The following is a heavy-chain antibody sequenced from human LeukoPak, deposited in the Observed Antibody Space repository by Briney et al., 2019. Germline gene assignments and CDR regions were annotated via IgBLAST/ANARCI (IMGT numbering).Heavy chain of an antibody. D-gene: IGHD3-10*01. CDR2: IYSGGST. CDR1: GFTFSSYS. V-gene: IGHV3-53*01. Sequence: GGSLRLSCAVSGFTFSSYSMSWVRQAPGKGLEWVSVIYSGGSTYYADSVKGRFTISRDNSKNTLYLQMNSLRAEDTAVYYCARVGDGSGSYYNVDWFDPWGQGTLVTVSS. CDR3: ARVGDGSGSYYNVDWFDP. J-gene: IGHJ5*02.